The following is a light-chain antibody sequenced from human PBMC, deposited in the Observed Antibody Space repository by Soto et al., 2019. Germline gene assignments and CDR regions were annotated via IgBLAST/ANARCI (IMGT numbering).Light chain of an antibody. V-gene: IGLV1-40*01. Sequence: QSVLTQPPSVSGAPGQRVTISCTVSSSNIGAGYDVHWYQQLPGTAPKLLIYGNSNRPSGVPDRFSGSKSGTSASLAITGLQAKDEADYHCQSYDSSLSGSVFGGGTKLTVL. CDR3: QSYDSSLSGSV. J-gene: IGLJ3*02. CDR2: GNS. CDR1: SSNIGAGYD.